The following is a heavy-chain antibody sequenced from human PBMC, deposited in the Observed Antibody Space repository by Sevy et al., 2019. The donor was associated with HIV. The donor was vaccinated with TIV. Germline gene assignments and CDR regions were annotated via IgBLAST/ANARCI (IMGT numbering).Heavy chain of an antibody. CDR1: ADSVSSSTHY. V-gene: IGHV4-39*02. Sequence: SETLSLTCTVSADSVSSSTHYWGWIRQPPGKGLEWIGSIYYSGRTYYNPSLKSRVTISVDTSKNHFSLKLTSVTAADTAVYFCARIYSCSPDTEYYFDSWCQGTLVTVSS. CDR2: IYYSGRT. D-gene: IGHD6-6*01. J-gene: IGHJ4*02. CDR3: ARIYSCSPDTEYYFDS.